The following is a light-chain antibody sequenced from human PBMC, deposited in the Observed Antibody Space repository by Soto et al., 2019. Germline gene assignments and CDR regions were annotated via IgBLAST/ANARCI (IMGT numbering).Light chain of an antibody. CDR2: DAS. V-gene: IGKV1-33*01. J-gene: IGKJ3*01. CDR1: QDIRNY. CDR3: QQYDNLPRFT. Sequence: DIQMTQSPSSLSASVGDRVTITCQASQDIRNYLNWYQQKPGQAPKLLIYDASNLKTGVPSRFSGGGSGTDFTFTISSLQPEDMATYYCQQYDNLPRFTFGPGTKVDLK.